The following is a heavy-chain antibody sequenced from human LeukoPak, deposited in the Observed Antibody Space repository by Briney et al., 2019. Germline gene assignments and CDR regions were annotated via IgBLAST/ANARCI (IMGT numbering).Heavy chain of an antibody. CDR2: ITTSGNSI. V-gene: IGHV3-48*03. J-gene: IGHJ4*02. CDR3: AREQSRCGGDCNDY. Sequence: GGSLRLSCAASGFTFSSYEMNWVRQAPGEGLEWVSYITTSGNSIKYADSVKGRFTASRDNAKNSLYLQMNSLRVEDTAVYYCAREQSRCGGDCNDYWGQGTLVTVSS. CDR1: GFTFSSYE. D-gene: IGHD2-21*02.